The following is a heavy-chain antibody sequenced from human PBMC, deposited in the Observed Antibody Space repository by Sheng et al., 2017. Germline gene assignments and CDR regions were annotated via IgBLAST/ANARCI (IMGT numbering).Heavy chain of an antibody. CDR2: ISGSGGST. Sequence: EVQLLESGGGLVQPWGVPRDSPVQPLDSPLVSYAMSWVRQAPGKGLEWVSAISGSGGSTYYADSVKGRFTISRDNSKNTLYLQMNSLRAEDTAVYYCAKDPSSSWYQSEYFQHWGQGTLVTVSS. CDR3: AKDPSSSWYQSEYFQH. J-gene: IGHJ1*01. CDR1: DSPLVSYA. V-gene: IGHV3-23*01. D-gene: IGHD6-13*01.